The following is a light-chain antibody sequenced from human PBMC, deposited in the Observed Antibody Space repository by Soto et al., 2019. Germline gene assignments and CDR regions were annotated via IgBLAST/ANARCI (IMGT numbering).Light chain of an antibody. CDR1: LSISNS. J-gene: IGKJ5*01. V-gene: IGKV3-11*01. CDR3: QQYGTPRSVT. CDR2: EAS. Sequence: EIVLTQSPATLSLSPGERATLSCRASLSISNSLAWYQQKPGQAPRLLIYEASNRATGIPARFSGSGSGTDFTLTISKVETEDFAVYYCQQYGTPRSVTVGQGTRREIK.